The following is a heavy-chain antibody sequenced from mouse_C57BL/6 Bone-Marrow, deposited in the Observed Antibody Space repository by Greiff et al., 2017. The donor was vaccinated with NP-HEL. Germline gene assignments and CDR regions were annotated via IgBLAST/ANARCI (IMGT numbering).Heavy chain of an antibody. CDR3: ARSDYQGFAY. J-gene: IGHJ3*01. CDR2: IFPGSGST. CDR1: GYTFTSHW. D-gene: IGHD5-5*01. Sequence: QVQLQQSGPELVRPGASVKISCKAPGYTFTSHWMQWVRQRPGQGLEWIGEIFPGSGSTYYNEKFKGKATLTVDTSSSTAYMQLSGVTSVDSAVNSRARSDYQGFAYWGQGTLVTVSA. V-gene: IGHV1-56*01.